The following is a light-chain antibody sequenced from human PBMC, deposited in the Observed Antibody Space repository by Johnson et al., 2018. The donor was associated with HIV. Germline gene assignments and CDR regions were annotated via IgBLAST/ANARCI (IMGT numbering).Light chain of an antibody. CDR1: SSNIGNNY. V-gene: IGLV1-51*02. Sequence: QSVLTQPPSVFAAPGQKVTISCSGSSSNIGNNYVSWYQQLPGTAPKLLIYENNKRPSGIPDRFPGSKSGTSATLGITGLQTGDEADYYCGTWDSSLSAYVFGTGTKVTVL. CDR2: ENN. J-gene: IGLJ1*01. CDR3: GTWDSSLSAYV.